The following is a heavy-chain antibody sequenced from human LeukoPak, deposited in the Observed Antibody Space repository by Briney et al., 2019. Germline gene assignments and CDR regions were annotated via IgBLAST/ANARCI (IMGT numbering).Heavy chain of an antibody. V-gene: IGHV4-39*01. CDR1: GGSISSSGFF. CDR2: IHYSGST. J-gene: IGHJ4*02. D-gene: IGHD5-12*01. Sequence: SETLSLTCTVSGGSISSSGFFWGWIRQPPGKGLERIGNIHYSGSTYYNPSLKSRVTISVDTSKNQFSLKLTSVTAADTAVYYCATRYCPYSGCNFLPHYWGQGTLVTVSS. CDR3: ATRYCPYSGCNFLPHY.